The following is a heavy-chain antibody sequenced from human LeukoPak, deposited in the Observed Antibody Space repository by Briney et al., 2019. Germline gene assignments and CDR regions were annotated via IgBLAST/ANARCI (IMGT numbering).Heavy chain of an antibody. CDR2: IYTSGNS. CDR1: DDSISSYY. Sequence: SETLSLTCAVSDDSISSYYWSWIRQPAGKGLEWIGRIYTSGNSNYNPSPKSRVTISVDTSKNQFSLKLTSVTTADTAVYYCARDLGPEWQQLVESHYYYYYMDVWGKGTTVTVSS. V-gene: IGHV4-4*07. J-gene: IGHJ6*03. D-gene: IGHD6-13*01. CDR3: ARDLGPEWQQLVESHYYYYYMDV.